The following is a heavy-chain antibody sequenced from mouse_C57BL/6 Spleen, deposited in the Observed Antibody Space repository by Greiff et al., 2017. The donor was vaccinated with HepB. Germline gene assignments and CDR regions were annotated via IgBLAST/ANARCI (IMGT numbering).Heavy chain of an antibody. CDR1: GFTFSSYA. Sequence: EVKLMESGGGLVKPGGSLKLSCAASGFTFSSYAMSWVRQTPEKRLEWVATISDGGSYTYYPDNVKGRFTISRDNAKNNLYQQMSHLKSEDTAMYYCAREGTGRAMDYWGQGTSVTVSS. D-gene: IGHD4-1*01. J-gene: IGHJ4*01. V-gene: IGHV5-4*01. CDR3: AREGTGRAMDY. CDR2: ISDGGSYT.